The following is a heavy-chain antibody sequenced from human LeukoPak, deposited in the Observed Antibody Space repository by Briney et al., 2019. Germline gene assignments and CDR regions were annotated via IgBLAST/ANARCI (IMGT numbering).Heavy chain of an antibody. Sequence: SVKVSFKASGGTFSSYAISWVRQAPGQGLEWMGGIIRIFGTANYAQKFQGRVTITADESTSTAYMELSSLRSEDTAVYYCARDLGYCTNGVCYPRHFDYWGQGTLVTVSS. CDR2: IIRIFGTA. V-gene: IGHV1-69*13. D-gene: IGHD2-8*01. J-gene: IGHJ4*02. CDR1: GGTFSSYA. CDR3: ARDLGYCTNGVCYPRHFDY.